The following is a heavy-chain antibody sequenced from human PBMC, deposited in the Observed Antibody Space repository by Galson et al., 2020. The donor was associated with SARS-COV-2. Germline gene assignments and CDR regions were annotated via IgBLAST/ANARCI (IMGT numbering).Heavy chain of an antibody. CDR1: GFTFSNAW. J-gene: IGHJ5*02. D-gene: IGHD2-15*01. CDR2: IKSKSAGETT. V-gene: IGHV3-15*01. CDR3: TTFGYCIDDNCYDP. Sequence: GESLKISCEASGFTFSNAWMSWVRQAPGKGLEWVGRIKSKSAGETTDYAAPVKGRFTISRDDSQNMVYLQMNSLKTEDTGVYYCTTFGYCIDDNCYDPWGQGTLVTVSS.